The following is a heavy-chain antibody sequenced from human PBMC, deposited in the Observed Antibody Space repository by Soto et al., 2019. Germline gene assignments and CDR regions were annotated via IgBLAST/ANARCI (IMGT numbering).Heavy chain of an antibody. D-gene: IGHD3-16*01. CDR2: MNPNSANT. Sequence: QVQLVQSGAEVKKPGASVKVSCKASGYTFTSYDINWVRQATGQGLEWMGWMNPNSANTGYAQKCXXRVTMTRNTSISTAYMELGSLRSEDTAVYCCAREGVRGMDVCGQGTTVTVSS. J-gene: IGHJ6*02. CDR3: AREGVRGMDV. CDR1: GYTFTSYD. V-gene: IGHV1-8*01.